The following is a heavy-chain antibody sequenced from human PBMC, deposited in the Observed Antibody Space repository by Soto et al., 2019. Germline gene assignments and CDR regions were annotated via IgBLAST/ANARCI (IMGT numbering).Heavy chain of an antibody. Sequence: QLKLQESGPGLVKPSETLSLTCSVSGGSISNHYWSWIRQPPGKGLEWIGYIYYNGNTNYNPSLKSRVTMSVDTSRNQISLKLTTVTAADTAVYYCTRANWYSEYWGQGTLVTVSS. CDR2: IYYNGNT. V-gene: IGHV4-59*11. J-gene: IGHJ4*02. D-gene: IGHD7-27*01. CDR3: TRANWYSEY. CDR1: GGSISNHY.